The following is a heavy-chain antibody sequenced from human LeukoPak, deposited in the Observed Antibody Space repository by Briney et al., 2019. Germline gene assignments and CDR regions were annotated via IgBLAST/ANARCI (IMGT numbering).Heavy chain of an antibody. V-gene: IGHV1-46*01. D-gene: IGHD2-15*01. CDR3: ARVPYCSGGSCYSGFDY. CDR2: INPSGGST. CDR1: GYTFTSYY. Sequence: ASVKVSCKASGYTFTSYYMHWVRQAPGQGLEWMGIINPSGGSTSYPQKFQGRVTMTRDTSTSTVYMELSSLRSEDTAVYYCARVPYCSGGSCYSGFDYWGQGTLVTVSS. J-gene: IGHJ4*02.